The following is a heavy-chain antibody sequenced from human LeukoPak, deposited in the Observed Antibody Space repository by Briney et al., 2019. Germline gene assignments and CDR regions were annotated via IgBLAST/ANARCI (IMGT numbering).Heavy chain of an antibody. CDR2: IHRDGRT. V-gene: IGHV4-4*02. D-gene: IGHD3-9*01. CDR1: GVSISSSEW. Sequence: PSETLSLTCAVSGVSISSSEWWIWVRQPPGQGLEWIGEIHRDGRTRYNPSLKSRVTMSMDYSKNQFSLSVTSVTAADTAIHYCGKTDIYFNPIDYWGPGSLVTVSS. J-gene: IGHJ4*02. CDR3: GKTDIYFNPIDY.